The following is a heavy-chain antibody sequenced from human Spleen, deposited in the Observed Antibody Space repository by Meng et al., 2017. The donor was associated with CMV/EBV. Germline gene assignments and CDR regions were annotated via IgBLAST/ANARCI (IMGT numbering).Heavy chain of an antibody. CDR2: INHSGST. CDR3: ARGPDLEWLLDY. CDR1: GGSFSGYY. V-gene: IGHV4-34*01. Sequence: QVQLQQWGAGLLKPSETPSLPCAVYGGSFSGYYWSWIRQPPGKGLEWIGEINHSGSTNYNPSLKSRVTISVDTSKNQFSLKLSSVTAADTAVYYCARGPDLEWLLDYWGQGTLVTVSS. D-gene: IGHD3-3*01. J-gene: IGHJ4*02.